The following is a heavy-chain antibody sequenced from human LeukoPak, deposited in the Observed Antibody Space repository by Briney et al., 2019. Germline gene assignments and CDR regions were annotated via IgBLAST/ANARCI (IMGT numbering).Heavy chain of an antibody. Sequence: PGGSLRLSCAASGFTFSRYGMHWVRQAPGKGLEWVAVIWYDGSNKYYADSVKGRFTISRDNSKNTLYLQMNSLRAEDTAVYYCARDLRAGAADPWGQGTLVTVSS. CDR2: IWYDGSNK. CDR1: GFTFSRYG. D-gene: IGHD1-26*01. V-gene: IGHV3-33*01. CDR3: ARDLRAGAADP. J-gene: IGHJ5*02.